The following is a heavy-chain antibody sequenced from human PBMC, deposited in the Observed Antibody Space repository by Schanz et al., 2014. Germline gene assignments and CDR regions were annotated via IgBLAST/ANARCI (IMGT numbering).Heavy chain of an antibody. Sequence: QVQLVESGGGVVQFGRSLRLSCVASGFTFSSYGMHWVRQAPGKGLEWVAVIWYDENNKYYADSVKGRFTMSRDNSKNTLYLQMNSLRAEDTAVYYCARVNYRRKINFDYWGRGTLXTVSS. CDR2: IWYDENNK. V-gene: IGHV3-33*01. J-gene: IGHJ4*02. CDR3: ARVNYRRKINFDY. D-gene: IGHD3-10*01. CDR1: GFTFSSYG.